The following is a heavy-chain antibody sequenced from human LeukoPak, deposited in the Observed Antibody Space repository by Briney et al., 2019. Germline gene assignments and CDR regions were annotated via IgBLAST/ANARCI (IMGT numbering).Heavy chain of an antibody. CDR2: INPNSGGT. V-gene: IGHV1-2*02. CDR1: GYTLTELS. J-gene: IGHJ6*02. Sequence: ASVKVSCKVSGYTLTELSMHWVRQAPGQGLEWMGWINPNSGGTNYAQKFQGRVTMTRDTSISTAYMELSRLRSDDTAVYYCAREAIAVAGTIYYYYGMDVWGQGTTVTVSS. D-gene: IGHD6-19*01. CDR3: AREAIAVAGTIYYYYGMDV.